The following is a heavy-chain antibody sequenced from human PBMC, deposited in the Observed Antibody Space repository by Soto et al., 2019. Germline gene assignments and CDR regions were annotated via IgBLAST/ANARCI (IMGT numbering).Heavy chain of an antibody. CDR2: IYYSGST. CDR3: ARASSMDFWSGYLAYYYYYGMDV. CDR1: GGSISSSSYY. D-gene: IGHD3-3*01. J-gene: IGHJ6*02. V-gene: IGHV4-39*01. Sequence: SETLSLTCTVSGGSISSSSYYWGWIPQPPGKGLEWIGSIYYSGSTYYNPSLKSRVTISVDTSKNQFSLKLSSVTAADTAVYYCARASSMDFWSGYLAYYYYYGMDVWGQGTTVT.